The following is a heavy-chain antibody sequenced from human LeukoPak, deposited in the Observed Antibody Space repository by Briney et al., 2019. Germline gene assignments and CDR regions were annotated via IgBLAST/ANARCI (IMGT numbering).Heavy chain of an antibody. V-gene: IGHV3-23*01. J-gene: IGHJ4*02. CDR3: ASRDPCSGGTCYAFGY. CDR2: ISGSGSNT. CDR1: GFTFSSYG. D-gene: IGHD2-15*01. Sequence: GGSQRLSCAASGFTFSSYGMPWVRQAPGKGLEWVSAISGSGSNTYYATSVKGRFTISRDNSKNTLYLQMNSLRVEDTAIYYCASRDPCSGGTCYAFGYWGQGTLVTVSS.